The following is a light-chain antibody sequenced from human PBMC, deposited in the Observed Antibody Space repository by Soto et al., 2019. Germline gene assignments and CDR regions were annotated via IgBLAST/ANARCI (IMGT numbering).Light chain of an antibody. CDR2: GAS. V-gene: IGKV1-9*01. J-gene: IGKJ3*01. CDR3: QQLNNYPRT. Sequence: IQLTQSPSSLSATVGDRVTITCRASQGISNYLVWYQQKPGKAPNLLIYGASTLQSGVPSRFSGSGSGTDFTLTIDSLQPEDVATYYCQQLNNYPRTFGPGTKVDIK. CDR1: QGISNY.